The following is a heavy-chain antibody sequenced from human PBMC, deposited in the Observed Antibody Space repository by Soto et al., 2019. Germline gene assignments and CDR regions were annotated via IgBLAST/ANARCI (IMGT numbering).Heavy chain of an antibody. J-gene: IGHJ4*02. CDR2: INKDGSYK. CDR3: ARGGMEPFDY. D-gene: IGHD1-1*01. Sequence: PWGSLRISCAPSVFTFSIDWMHWVRQAPGKGLVWVSRINKDGSYKNYADFVEGRFTISRDDAKSELYLQMDRLRAEDTSVYYCARGGMEPFDYLGQGAMVTVSS. CDR1: VFTFSIDW. V-gene: IGHV3-74*01.